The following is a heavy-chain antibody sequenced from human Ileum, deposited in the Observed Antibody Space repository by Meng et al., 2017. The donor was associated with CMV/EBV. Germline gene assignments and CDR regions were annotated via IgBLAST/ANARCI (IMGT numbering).Heavy chain of an antibody. CDR2: IIPILGIA. V-gene: IGHV1-69*10. CDR1: GGTFSSYA. CDR3: ARDRYGSEYYFDY. J-gene: IGHJ4*02. D-gene: IGHD3-10*01. Sequence: SVQVFCKASGGTFSSYAISWVRQAPGQGLEWMGGIIPILGIANYAQKFQGRVTITADKSTSTAYMELSSLRSEDTAVYYCARDRYGSEYYFDYWGQGTLVTVSS.